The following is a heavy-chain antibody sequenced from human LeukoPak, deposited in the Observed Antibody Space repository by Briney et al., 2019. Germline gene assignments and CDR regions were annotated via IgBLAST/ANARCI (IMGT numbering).Heavy chain of an antibody. CDR1: GYSISSGYY. CDR3: ARGYSYGSVDY. Sequence: SETLFLTCTVSGYSISSGYYWGWIRQPPGKGLEWIGSIYHSGSTYYNPSLKSRVTISVDTSKNQFSLKLSSVTAADTAVYYCARGYSYGSVDYWGQGTLVTVSS. D-gene: IGHD5-18*01. J-gene: IGHJ4*02. CDR2: IYHSGST. V-gene: IGHV4-38-2*02.